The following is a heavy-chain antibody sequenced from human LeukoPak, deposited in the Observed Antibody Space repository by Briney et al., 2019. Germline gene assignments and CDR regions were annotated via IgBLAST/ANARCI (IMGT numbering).Heavy chain of an antibody. D-gene: IGHD3-22*01. Sequence: SETLSLTCAVSGYSISSGYYWGWIRQPPGKGLEWIGSIYHSGSTYYNPSLKSRVTISVDTSENQFSLKLSSATAADTAVYYCARKIITMIVVADDAFDIWGQGTMVTVSS. J-gene: IGHJ3*02. CDR3: ARKIITMIVVADDAFDI. CDR1: GYSISSGYY. CDR2: IYHSGST. V-gene: IGHV4-38-2*01.